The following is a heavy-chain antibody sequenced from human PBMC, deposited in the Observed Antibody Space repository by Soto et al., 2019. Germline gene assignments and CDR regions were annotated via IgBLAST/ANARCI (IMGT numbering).Heavy chain of an antibody. V-gene: IGHV3-23*01. CDR2: ISGSGGST. Sequence: EVQLLESGGGLVQPGGSLRLSCAASGFTFSSYAMSWVRQAPGKGLEWVSAISGSGGSTYYAESVKGRFTISRDNSKNTLYLQMNSLRAEDTAVYYCAKEDYGDYIYSYYYMDVWGKGTTVTVS. CDR3: AKEDYGDYIYSYYYMDV. CDR1: GFTFSSYA. J-gene: IGHJ6*03. D-gene: IGHD4-17*01.